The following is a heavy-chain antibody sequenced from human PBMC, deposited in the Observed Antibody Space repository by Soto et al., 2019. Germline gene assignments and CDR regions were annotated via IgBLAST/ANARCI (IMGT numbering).Heavy chain of an antibody. D-gene: IGHD2-2*01. CDR1: GGTFSSYA. CDR2: IIPISGTA. Sequence: QVQLVQSGAEVKKPGSSVKVSCKASGGTFSSYAISWVRQAPGQGLEWMGGIIPISGTANYAQKFQGRVTISADESTSAAYVELSSLRSEATAVYYCARSQGSSTSLEIYYYYYYGMDVWGQGTTVTVSS. J-gene: IGHJ6*02. V-gene: IGHV1-69*01. CDR3: ARSQGSSTSLEIYYYYYYGMDV.